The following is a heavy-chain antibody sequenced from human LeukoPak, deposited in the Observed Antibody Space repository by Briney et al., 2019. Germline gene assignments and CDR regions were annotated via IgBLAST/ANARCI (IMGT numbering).Heavy chain of an antibody. CDR2: IYYSGST. J-gene: IGHJ4*02. CDR1: GGSISSYY. D-gene: IGHD3-22*01. Sequence: SETLSLTCTVSGGSISSYYWSWIRQPPGKGLEWIGYIYYSGSTNYNPSLKSRVTISVDTSKNQFSLKLSSVTAADTAVYYCARVTMIAEIDYWGQGTLVTVSS. V-gene: IGHV4-59*08. CDR3: ARVTMIAEIDY.